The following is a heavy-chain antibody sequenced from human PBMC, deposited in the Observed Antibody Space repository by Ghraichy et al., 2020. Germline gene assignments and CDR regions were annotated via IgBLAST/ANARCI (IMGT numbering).Heavy chain of an antibody. CDR3: ATGRDAYKTAY. J-gene: IGHJ1*01. V-gene: IGHV4-31*11. D-gene: IGHD5-24*01. Sequence: SETLSLTCAVSSGSISSVGSHWSWIRQHPGKGLEWIGTICNSDDVNYNPSLKSRVSMSIDTSKNQFSLTLNSVTDADTAVYYCATGRDAYKTAYWGQGALVTVSS. CDR1: SGSISSVGSH. CDR2: ICNSDDV.